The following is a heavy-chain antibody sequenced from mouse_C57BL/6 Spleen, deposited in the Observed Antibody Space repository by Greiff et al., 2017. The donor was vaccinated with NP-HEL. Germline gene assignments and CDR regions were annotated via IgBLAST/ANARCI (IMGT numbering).Heavy chain of an antibody. V-gene: IGHV1-54*01. CDR2: INPGSGGT. D-gene: IGHD1-1*01. Sequence: VNVVESGAELVRPGTSVKVSCKASGYAFTNYLIEWVKQRPGQGLEWIGVINPGSGGTNYNEKFKGKATLTADKSSSTAYMQLSSLTSEDSAVYFCASDYYGSSPWYFDVWGTGTTVTVSS. CDR3: ASDYYGSSPWYFDV. CDR1: GYAFTNYL. J-gene: IGHJ1*03.